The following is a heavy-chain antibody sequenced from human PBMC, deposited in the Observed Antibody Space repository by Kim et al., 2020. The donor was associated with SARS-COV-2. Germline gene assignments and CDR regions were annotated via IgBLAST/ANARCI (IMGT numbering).Heavy chain of an antibody. V-gene: IGHV3-33*08. CDR1: GFTFSSYG. CDR2: IWYDGSNK. Sequence: GGSLRLSCAASGFTFSSYGMHWVRQAPGKGLEWVAVIWYDGSNKYYADSVKGRFTISRDNSKNTLYLQMNSLRAEDTAVYYCAREVGAMRGDAFDIWGQGTMVTVSS. D-gene: IGHD1-26*01. J-gene: IGHJ3*02. CDR3: AREVGAMRGDAFDI.